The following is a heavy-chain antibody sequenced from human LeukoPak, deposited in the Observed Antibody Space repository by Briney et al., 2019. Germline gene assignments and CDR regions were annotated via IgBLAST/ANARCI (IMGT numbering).Heavy chain of an antibody. CDR1: GYTFIIYE. D-gene: IGHD3-10*01. V-gene: IGHV1-8*03. Sequence: ASVKVSCKASGYTFIIYEIQWVRQAPGQGLEWVGWMRPRYGNTAYAQSFQGRVTITRDTSIDTDYMVLRGLRSADTAVYYCGRVGAGEGGIDYWAQGTLITVSS. CDR2: MRPRYGNT. CDR3: GRVGAGEGGIDY. J-gene: IGHJ4*02.